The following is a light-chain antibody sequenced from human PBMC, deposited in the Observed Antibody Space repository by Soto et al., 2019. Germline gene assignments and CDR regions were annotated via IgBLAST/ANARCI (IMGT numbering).Light chain of an antibody. CDR3: QQYYSYPLT. CDR2: AAS. Sequence: AIRMTQSPSSFSASTGDRVTITCRASQGISSYLAWYQXKPRKAHKLLIYAASTLQSGVPSRFSGSGSGTDFTLTISLLKSEDFATYYCQQYYSYPLTFGGGTKVDIK. CDR1: QGISSY. V-gene: IGKV1-8*01. J-gene: IGKJ4*01.